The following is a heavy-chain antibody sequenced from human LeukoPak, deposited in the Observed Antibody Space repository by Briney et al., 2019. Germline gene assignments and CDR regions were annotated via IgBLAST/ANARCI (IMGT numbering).Heavy chain of an antibody. CDR3: ARGGCSCGSCYSGAFDI. V-gene: IGHV1-69*01. D-gene: IGHD2-15*01. CDR1: GGTFSSYA. Sequence: SVKVSCKASGGTFSSYAISWVRQAPGQGLEWMGGIIPIFGTANYAQKFQGRVTITADESTSTAYMELSSLRSEDTAVYYCARGGCSCGSCYSGAFDIWGQGTMVTVSS. J-gene: IGHJ3*02. CDR2: IIPIFGTA.